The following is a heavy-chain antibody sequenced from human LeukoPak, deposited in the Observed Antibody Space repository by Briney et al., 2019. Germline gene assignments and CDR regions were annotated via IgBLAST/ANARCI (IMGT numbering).Heavy chain of an antibody. J-gene: IGHJ5*02. V-gene: IGHV4-59*11. Sequence: SETLSLTCTVSGGSISSHYWSWIRQPPGKGLEWIGYIYYSGSTNYNPSLKSRVTISVDTSKNQFSLKLSSVTAADTAVYYCARVSRGSSGYYWFDPWGQGTLVTVSS. CDR3: ARVSRGSSGYYWFDP. D-gene: IGHD3-22*01. CDR2: IYYSGST. CDR1: GGSISSHY.